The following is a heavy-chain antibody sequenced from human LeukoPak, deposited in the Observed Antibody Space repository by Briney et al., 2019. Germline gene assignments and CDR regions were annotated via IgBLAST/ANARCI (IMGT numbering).Heavy chain of an antibody. Sequence: SETLSLTCAVYGGSFSGYYWSWIRQPPGKGLEWIGEINHSGSTNYNPSLKSRVTISVDTSKNQFSLKLNSVTAADTAVYYCARGIILDYWGQGTLVTVSS. V-gene: IGHV4-34*01. CDR1: GGSFSGYY. CDR2: INHSGST. D-gene: IGHD3-10*01. CDR3: ARGIILDY. J-gene: IGHJ4*02.